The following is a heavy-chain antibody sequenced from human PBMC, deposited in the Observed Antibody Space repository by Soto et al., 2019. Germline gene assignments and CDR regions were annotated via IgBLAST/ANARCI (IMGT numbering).Heavy chain of an antibody. Sequence: QVQLQQWGAGLLKPSETLSLTCAVYGGSFSGYYWSWIRQPPGKGLEWIGEINHSGSTNYNPSLKSRVTISVDTSKNQFSLKLSSVTAADTAVYYCARGQYSSSWATDYWGQGTLVTVSS. CDR2: INHSGST. V-gene: IGHV4-34*01. CDR3: ARGQYSSSWATDY. CDR1: GGSFSGYY. J-gene: IGHJ4*02. D-gene: IGHD6-13*01.